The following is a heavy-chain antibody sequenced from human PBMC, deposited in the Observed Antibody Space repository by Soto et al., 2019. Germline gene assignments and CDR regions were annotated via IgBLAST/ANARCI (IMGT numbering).Heavy chain of an antibody. V-gene: IGHV3-23*01. J-gene: IGHJ4*02. Sequence: LSCAASGFTFSSYAMSWVRQAPGKGLEWVSAISGSGGSTYYADSVKGRFTISRDNSKNTLYLQMNSLRAEDTAVYYCAKDDSSGYYPTAWGYWGQGTLVTVSS. CDR3: AKDDSSGYYPTAWGY. CDR2: ISGSGGST. CDR1: GFTFSSYA. D-gene: IGHD3-22*01.